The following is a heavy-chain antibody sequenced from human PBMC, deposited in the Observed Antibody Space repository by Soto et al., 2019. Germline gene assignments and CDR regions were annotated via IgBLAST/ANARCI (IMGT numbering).Heavy chain of an antibody. J-gene: IGHJ2*01. CDR1: GGTLSSYI. D-gene: IGHD3-22*01. CDR3: ARKYDNSGYYFQTDWYFDL. Sequence: QVQLVQSGAEVKKPGSLVKVSCKASGGTLSSYIISWVRQAPGQGLEWMGRIIPVLDITNYAQKFQGRVTITADKSTNTAYMELSSLRSEDTAVYYCARKYDNSGYYFQTDWYFDLWGRGTLVTVSS. V-gene: IGHV1-69*02. CDR2: IIPVLDIT.